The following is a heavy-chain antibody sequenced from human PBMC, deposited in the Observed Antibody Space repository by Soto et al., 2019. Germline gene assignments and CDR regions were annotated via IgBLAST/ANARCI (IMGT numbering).Heavy chain of an antibody. Sequence: GGSLRLSCAASGFTFSSYAMSWVRQAPGKGLVWVSGVSASGNNTYLADSVKGRFTISRDNSRNMVYLRLTSLRIEDTAIYYCTTDKGPRVSIIDYYYFVMDVWGQGTTVPVSS. CDR1: GFTFSSYA. J-gene: IGHJ6*02. CDR3: TTDKGPRVSIIDYYYFVMDV. V-gene: IGHV3-23*01. CDR2: VSASGNNT.